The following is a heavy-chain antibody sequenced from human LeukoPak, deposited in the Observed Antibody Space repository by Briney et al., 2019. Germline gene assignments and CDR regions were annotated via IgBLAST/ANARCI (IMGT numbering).Heavy chain of an antibody. J-gene: IGHJ4*02. CDR2: IYTGGGR. CDR3: ARGIDY. CDR1: RFTVSSYY. V-gene: IGHV3-53*01. Sequence: GGSLRLSRAASRFTVSSYYMNWVRPAPGRELEWVSVIYTGGGRYYADSVRGRFTISRDTSKNMVFLQMNSLRVEDTTVNYCARGIDYWGRGTLITVFS.